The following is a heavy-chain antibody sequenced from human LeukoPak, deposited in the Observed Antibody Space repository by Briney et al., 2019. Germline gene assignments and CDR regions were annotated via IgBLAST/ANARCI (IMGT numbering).Heavy chain of an antibody. V-gene: IGHV3-11*04. D-gene: IGHD2-2*01. J-gene: IGHJ4*02. Sequence: GGSLRLSCAASGFTFSDYYMSWIRQAPGKGLEWVSYISSSGSTIYYADSVKGRFTTSRDNAKNSLYLQMNSLRAEDTAVYYCAREYCSSTSCYAPDFDYWGQGTLVTVSS. CDR1: GFTFSDYY. CDR3: AREYCSSTSCYAPDFDY. CDR2: ISSSGSTI.